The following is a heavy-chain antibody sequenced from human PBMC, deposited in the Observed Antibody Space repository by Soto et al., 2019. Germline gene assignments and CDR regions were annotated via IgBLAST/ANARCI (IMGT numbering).Heavy chain of an antibody. V-gene: IGHV3-30*18. CDR3: AKDGSIAARPTAFGVGGKPDY. J-gene: IGHJ4*02. D-gene: IGHD6-6*01. CDR2: ISYDGSNK. Sequence: GGSLRLSCAASGFTFSSYGMHWVRQAPGKGLEWVAVISYDGSNKYYADSVKGRFTISRDNSKNTLYLQMNSLRAEDTAVYYCAKDGSIAARPTAFGVGGKPDYWGQGTLVTVSS. CDR1: GFTFSSYG.